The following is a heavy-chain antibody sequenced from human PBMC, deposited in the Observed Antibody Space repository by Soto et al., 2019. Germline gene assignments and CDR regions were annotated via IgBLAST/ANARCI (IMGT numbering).Heavy chain of an antibody. J-gene: IGHJ4*02. CDR2: ISAYNGNT. D-gene: IGHD2-15*01. V-gene: IGHV1-18*01. CDR1: GYTFTSYG. CDR3: ARWVAAGDFDY. Sequence: ASVTVSCQASGYTFTSYGISWVRQAPGQGLEWMGWISAYNGNTNYAQKLQGRVTMTTDTSTSTAYMELRSLRSDDTAVCYCARWVAAGDFDYWGQGTLVTVSS.